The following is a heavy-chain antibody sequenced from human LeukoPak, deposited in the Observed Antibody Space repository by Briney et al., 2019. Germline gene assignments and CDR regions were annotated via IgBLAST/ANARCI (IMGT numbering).Heavy chain of an antibody. Sequence: GASVKVSCKASGYTFTSYGISWVRQAPGQGLEWMGWINPNSGGTNYAQKFQGRVTMTRDTSISTAYMELSRLRSDDTAVYYCARGGSYFRGLWGQGTMVTVSS. CDR3: ARGGSYFRGL. V-gene: IGHV1-2*02. J-gene: IGHJ3*01. CDR1: GYTFTSYG. CDR2: INPNSGGT. D-gene: IGHD1-26*01.